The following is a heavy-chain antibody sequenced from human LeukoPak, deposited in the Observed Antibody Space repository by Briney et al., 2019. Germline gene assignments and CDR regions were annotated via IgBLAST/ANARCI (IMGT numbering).Heavy chain of an antibody. V-gene: IGHV4-30-4*01. Sequence: SQTLSLTCTVSGGSISSGDYYWSWIRQPPGKGLECIGYIYYSGSTYYNPSLKSRVTISVDTSKNQFSLKLSSVTAADTAVYYCARSVKMELHYFDYWGQGTLVTVSS. D-gene: IGHD1-7*01. CDR2: IYYSGST. CDR1: GGSISSGDYY. J-gene: IGHJ4*02. CDR3: ARSVKMELHYFDY.